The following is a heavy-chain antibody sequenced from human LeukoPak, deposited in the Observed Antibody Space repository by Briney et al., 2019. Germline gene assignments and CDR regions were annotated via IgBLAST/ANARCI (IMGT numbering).Heavy chain of an antibody. Sequence: GRTLRLSCAASGFTFSSYGMHWVREAPGQGGGWGGVIAYDGSKKSYADSVKGRFTISRDNSKNTLYLQMNSLRAEDTAVYDCANRPEDYGGNGPGQLNSAVDAFDIWGQGTMVTVSP. V-gene: IGHV3-30*18. CDR2: IAYDGSKK. J-gene: IGHJ3*02. D-gene: IGHD4-23*01. CDR3: ANRPEDYGGNGPGQLNSAVDAFDI. CDR1: GFTFSSYG.